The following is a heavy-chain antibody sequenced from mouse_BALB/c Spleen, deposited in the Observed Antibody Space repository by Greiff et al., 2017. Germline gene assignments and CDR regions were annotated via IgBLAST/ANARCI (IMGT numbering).Heavy chain of an antibody. Sequence: EVKLVESGGGLVQPGGSRKLSCAASGFTFSSFGMHWVRQAPEKGLEWVAYISSGSSTIYYADTVKGRYTISRDNPKNTLFLQMTSLRSEDTAMYYCERKPFAYWGQGTLVTVSA. CDR2: ISSGSSTI. J-gene: IGHJ3*01. CDR1: GFTFSSFG. V-gene: IGHV5-17*02. CDR3: ERKPFAY.